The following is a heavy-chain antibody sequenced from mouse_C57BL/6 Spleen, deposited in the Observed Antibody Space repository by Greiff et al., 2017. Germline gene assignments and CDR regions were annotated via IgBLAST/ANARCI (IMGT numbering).Heavy chain of an antibody. CDR2: ISYDGSN. D-gene: IGHD2-4*01. Sequence: EVQLQESGPGLVKPSQSLSLTCSVTGYSITSGYYWNWIRQFPGNKLEWMGYISYDGSNNYNPSLKNRISITLDTTKNQFFLKLNSVTTEDTATYYCARGDDYADYWGQGTTLTVSS. CDR1: GYSITSGYY. J-gene: IGHJ2*01. CDR3: ARGDDYADY. V-gene: IGHV3-6*01.